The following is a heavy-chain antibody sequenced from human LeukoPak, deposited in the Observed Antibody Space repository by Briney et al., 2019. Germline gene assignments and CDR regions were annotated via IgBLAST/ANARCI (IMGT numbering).Heavy chain of an antibody. V-gene: IGHV4-30-4*01. CDR3: ARGGRSGYYSDYFDY. CDR2: IYYSGST. D-gene: IGHD3-3*01. J-gene: IGHJ4*02. Sequence: PSQTLSLTCTVSGGSISSGDYYWSWIRQPPGKGLEWIGYIYYSGSTYYNPSLKSRVTISVETSKNQFSLKLSSVTAADTAVYYCARGGRSGYYSDYFDYWGQGTLVTVSS. CDR1: GGSISSGDYY.